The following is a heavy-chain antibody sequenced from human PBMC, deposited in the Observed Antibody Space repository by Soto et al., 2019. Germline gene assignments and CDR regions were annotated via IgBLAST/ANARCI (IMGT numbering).Heavy chain of an antibody. CDR3: ARGEDAFFYYGLDV. CDR1: GGSITSSY. V-gene: IGHV4-59*01. CDR2: IYDTGISGYTPST. Sequence: SETLSLTCTVSGGSITSSYWSWIRRPPGKGLEWIAYIYDTGISGYTPSTSYNPSLKSQVTMSVDTSKSQFSLKLTSVAAADTAVYYCARGEDAFFYYGLDVWGQGITVTVSS. J-gene: IGHJ6*02.